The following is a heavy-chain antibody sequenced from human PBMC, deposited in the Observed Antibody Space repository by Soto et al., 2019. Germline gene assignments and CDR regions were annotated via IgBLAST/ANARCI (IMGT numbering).Heavy chain of an antibody. CDR1: GFTFSSYW. CDR3: ARDSSSYGGDYRDYYYGMDV. CDR2: IKQDGSEK. D-gene: IGHD2-21*02. Sequence: GGSLRLSCAASGFTFSSYWMSWVRQAPGKGLEWVANIKQDGSEKYYVDSVKGRFTISRDNAKNSLYLQMNSLRAEDTAVYYCARDSSSYGGDYRDYYYGMDVWGQGTTVTVSS. V-gene: IGHV3-7*03. J-gene: IGHJ6*02.